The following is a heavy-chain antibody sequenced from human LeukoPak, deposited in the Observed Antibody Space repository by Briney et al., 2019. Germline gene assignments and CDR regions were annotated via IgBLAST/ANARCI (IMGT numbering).Heavy chain of an antibody. Sequence: SETLSLTCAVYGGSFSGYYWSWTRQPPGKGLEWIGEINHSGSTNYNPSLKSRVTISVDTSKNQFSLKLSSVTAADTAVYYCARGRGPLGYWGQGTLVTVSS. J-gene: IGHJ4*02. CDR1: GGSFSGYY. V-gene: IGHV4-34*01. CDR3: ARGRGPLGY. CDR2: INHSGST. D-gene: IGHD7-27*01.